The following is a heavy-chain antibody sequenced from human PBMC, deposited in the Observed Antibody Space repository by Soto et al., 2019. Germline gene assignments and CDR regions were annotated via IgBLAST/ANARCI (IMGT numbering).Heavy chain of an antibody. CDR2: INPSGGST. Sequence: GASVKVSCKASGYTFTSYYMHWVRQAPGQGLEWMGIINPSGGSTSYAQKFQGRVTMTRDTSTSTVYMELRSLRSEDTALYCCARVPRRGYTYGYLGRSADYYGMDVWGQGTTVTVSS. CDR3: ARVPRRGYTYGYLGRSADYYGMDV. CDR1: GYTFTSYY. D-gene: IGHD5-18*01. J-gene: IGHJ6*02. V-gene: IGHV1-46*01.